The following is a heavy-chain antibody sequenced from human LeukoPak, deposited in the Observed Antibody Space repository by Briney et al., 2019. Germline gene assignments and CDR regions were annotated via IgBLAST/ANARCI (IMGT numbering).Heavy chain of an antibody. CDR3: AKRGVVIRVILVGFHKEAYYFDS. Sequence: GGSLRLSCAVSGFTLSNYGMSWVRQAPGKGLEWVAGISGSGGSTNYADSVKGRFTISRDNRKNTLYLQMNSLRVEDTAVYFCAKRGVVIRVILVGFHKEAYYFDSWGQGALVAVSS. V-gene: IGHV3-23*01. CDR1: GFTLSNYG. J-gene: IGHJ4*02. CDR2: ISGSGGST. D-gene: IGHD3-22*01.